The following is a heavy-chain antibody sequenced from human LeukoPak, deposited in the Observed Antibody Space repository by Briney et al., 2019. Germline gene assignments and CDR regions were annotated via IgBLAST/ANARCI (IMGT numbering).Heavy chain of an antibody. V-gene: IGHV3-74*01. CDR2: ISGDKSHT. J-gene: IGHJ4*02. CDR3: ATATFYATSGYFPS. CDR1: GFTFSTYW. D-gene: IGHD3-22*01. Sequence: GSLRLSCAGSGFTFSTYWIHWVRQAPGQGLVWVSGISGDKSHTAYADSVKGRFTISRDNAKNTLHLQMNSLRDEDTAVYYCATATFYATSGYFPSRGQGTLVTVSS.